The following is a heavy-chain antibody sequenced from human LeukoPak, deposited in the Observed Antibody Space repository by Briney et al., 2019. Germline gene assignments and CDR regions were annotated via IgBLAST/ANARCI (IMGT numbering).Heavy chain of an antibody. CDR2: IYYSGST. V-gene: IGHV4-31*03. CDR1: GGSISSGGYY. J-gene: IGHJ5*02. D-gene: IGHD2-15*01. Sequence: SETLSLTCTVSGGSISSGGYYWSWIRQHPGKGLEWIGYIYYSGSTYYNPSLKSRVTISVDTSKNQFSLKLSSVTAADTAVYYCARRYCSGGSCGRAYNWFDPWGQGTLVTVSS. CDR3: ARRYCSGGSCGRAYNWFDP.